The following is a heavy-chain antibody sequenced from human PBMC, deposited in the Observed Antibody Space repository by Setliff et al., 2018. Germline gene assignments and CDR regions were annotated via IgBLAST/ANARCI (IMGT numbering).Heavy chain of an antibody. J-gene: IGHJ6*03. Sequence: SETLSLTCTVSGASINNHYWAWIRQPPGKGLEWIGYVSHSGSADYNPSLRSRVTVSVDTSRIHFSLKLRSVTAADTAVYYCARAPGRQDYHYMELWGKGTTVTVSS. CDR3: ARAPGRQDYHYMEL. D-gene: IGHD2-15*01. V-gene: IGHV4-59*11. CDR2: VSHSGSA. CDR1: GASINNHY.